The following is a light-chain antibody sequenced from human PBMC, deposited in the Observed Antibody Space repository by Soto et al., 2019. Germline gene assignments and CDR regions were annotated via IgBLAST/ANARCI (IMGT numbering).Light chain of an antibody. CDR1: QSVSNN. CDR3: QQYNTWSPLT. CDR2: GAS. Sequence: EIVMTQSPATLSVSPGERATLSCRASQSVSNNLAWYQQKPGQAPRLLIYGASRATGIPARFSGSGSGTEFTLTISSLQSEDFAVYYCQQYNTWSPLTFGGGTKVETK. V-gene: IGKV3-15*01. J-gene: IGKJ4*01.